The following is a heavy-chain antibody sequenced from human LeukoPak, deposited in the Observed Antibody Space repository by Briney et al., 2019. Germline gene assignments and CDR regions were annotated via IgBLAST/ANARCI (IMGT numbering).Heavy chain of an antibody. D-gene: IGHD6-13*01. CDR2: MYSDLINK. CDR1: GFTFSFYG. V-gene: IGHV3-33*06. J-gene: IGHJ4*02. Sequence: GGSLRLSCAASGFTFSFYGIHWVRQAPGKGLEWVAVMYSDLINKYYADSVKGRFTISRDNSKNTLYLQMNSLRAEDTAVYYCAKGLRGSSYDYWGQGTLVTVSS. CDR3: AKGLRGSSYDY.